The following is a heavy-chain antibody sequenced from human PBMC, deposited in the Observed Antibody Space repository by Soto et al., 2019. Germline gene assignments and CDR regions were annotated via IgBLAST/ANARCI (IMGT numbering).Heavy chain of an antibody. J-gene: IGHJ6*02. Sequence: QVHLVQSGAEVKKPGSSVRVSCKASGGTFSTSGISWVRQAPGQGLEWVGGIIPTFNTTNYGQRFQGSVTITADESTMTAYLELRSLRSADTAVYYCASGYYGSGRGNYYYYYAMDVWGQGTTVTVSS. CDR2: IIPTFNTT. V-gene: IGHV1-69*12. D-gene: IGHD3-10*01. CDR1: GGTFSTSG. CDR3: ASGYYGSGRGNYYYYYAMDV.